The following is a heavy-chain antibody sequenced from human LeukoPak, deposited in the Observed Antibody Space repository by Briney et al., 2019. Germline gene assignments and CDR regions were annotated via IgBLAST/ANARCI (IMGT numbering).Heavy chain of an antibody. J-gene: IGHJ6*02. CDR3: ASFSATVTTTGYYGMAV. V-gene: IGHV3-66*01. Sequence: GGSLRLSCAASGFTVSSNYMSWVRQAPGKGLEWVSVIYSGGSTYYADSVKGRFTISRDNSKNTLYLQMNSLRAADTAVYYCASFSATVTTTGYYGMAVWGQGTTVTVSS. CDR1: GFTVSSNY. D-gene: IGHD4-17*01. CDR2: IYSGGST.